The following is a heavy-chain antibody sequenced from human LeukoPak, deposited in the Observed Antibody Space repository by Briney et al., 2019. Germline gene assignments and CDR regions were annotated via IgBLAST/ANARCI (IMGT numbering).Heavy chain of an antibody. CDR1: GFTFSSYG. CDR2: ISYDGSNK. D-gene: IGHD3-22*01. CDR3: AKDPHNRAYDYDSSGYY. Sequence: GGSLRLSCAASGFTFSSYGMHWVRQAPGKGLEWVAVISYDGSNKYYADSVKGRFTISRDNSKNTLYLQMNSLRAEDTAVYYCAKDPHNRAYDYDSSGYYWGQGTLVTVSS. V-gene: IGHV3-30*18. J-gene: IGHJ4*02.